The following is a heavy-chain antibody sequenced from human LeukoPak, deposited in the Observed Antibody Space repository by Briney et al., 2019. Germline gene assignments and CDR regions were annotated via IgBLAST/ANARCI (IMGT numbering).Heavy chain of an antibody. Sequence: ASVKVSCKASGYTFTSYYMHWVRQAPGQGLEWMGIINPCGGSTSYAQKFQGRVTMTRDTSTSTVYMELSSLRSEDTAVYYCARDLRGYSYYYGMDVWGQGTTVTVSS. D-gene: IGHD5-12*01. CDR2: INPCGGST. CDR3: ARDLRGYSYYYGMDV. J-gene: IGHJ6*02. CDR1: GYTFTSYY. V-gene: IGHV1-46*01.